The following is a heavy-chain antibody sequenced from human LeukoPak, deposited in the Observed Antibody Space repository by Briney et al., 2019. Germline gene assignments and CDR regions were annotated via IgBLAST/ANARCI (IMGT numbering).Heavy chain of an antibody. V-gene: IGHV4-59*08. CDR3: ARRNREDPFDY. CDR2: IYYSGST. D-gene: IGHD1-14*01. J-gene: IGHJ4*02. Sequence: SETLSLTCTVSGGSISSYYWSWIRQPPGKGLEWIGYIYYSGSTNYNPSLKSRVTISVDTSKNQFSLKLSSVTAADTAVYYCARRNREDPFDYWGQGTLVTVSS. CDR1: GGSISSYY.